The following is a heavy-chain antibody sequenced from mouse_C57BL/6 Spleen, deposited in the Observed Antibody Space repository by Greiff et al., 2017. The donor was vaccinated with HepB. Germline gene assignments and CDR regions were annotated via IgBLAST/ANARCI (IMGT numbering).Heavy chain of an antibody. V-gene: IGHV5-4*01. CDR1: GFTFSSYA. Sequence: EVKLVESGGGLVKPGGSLKLSCAASGFTFSSYAMSWVRQTPEKRLEWVATISDGGSYTYYPDNVKGRFTISRDTAKNNLYLQMSHLKSEDTAMYYCARDRGLRSYFDYWGQGTTLTVSS. CDR2: ISDGGSYT. CDR3: ARDRGLRSYFDY. J-gene: IGHJ2*01. D-gene: IGHD3-3*01.